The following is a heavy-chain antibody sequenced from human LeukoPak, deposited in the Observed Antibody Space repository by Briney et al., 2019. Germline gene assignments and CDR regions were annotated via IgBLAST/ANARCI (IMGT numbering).Heavy chain of an antibody. CDR2: IYSGGST. J-gene: IGHJ4*02. V-gene: IGHV3-53*01. Sequence: SGGSLRLSCAASGFTVSSNYMSWVRQAPGKGLEWVSVIYSGGSTYYADSVKGRFTISRDNSKNTLYLQMNSLRAEDTAVYYCAKDPSNYYDSSGYLDYWGQGTLVTVSS. D-gene: IGHD3-22*01. CDR1: GFTVSSNY. CDR3: AKDPSNYYDSSGYLDY.